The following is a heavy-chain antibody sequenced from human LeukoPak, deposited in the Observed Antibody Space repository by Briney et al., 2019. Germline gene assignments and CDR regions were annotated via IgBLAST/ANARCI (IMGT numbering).Heavy chain of an antibody. CDR3: ARRHSSGYYQDN. CDR1: GYSFTGHW. D-gene: IGHD3-22*01. CDR2: IFPGDSES. V-gene: IGHV5-51*01. J-gene: IGHJ4*02. Sequence: GESLQISCKGSGYSFTGHWIGWVRQMPGKGLEWMGIIFPGDSESRYNPSLEGQVTISADKSISTAYLQWSSLKASDTAMYYCARRHSSGYYQDNWGQGTLVTVSS.